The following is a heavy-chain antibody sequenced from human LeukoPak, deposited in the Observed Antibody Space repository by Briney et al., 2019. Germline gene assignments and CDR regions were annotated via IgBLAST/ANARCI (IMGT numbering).Heavy chain of an antibody. D-gene: IGHD1-26*01. CDR3: ARGRPRYGGSYASY. Sequence: GGSLRLSCAASGFTFSSFEMNWVRQAPGKGLEWVSCISYSGDSIYYADSVQGRFTISRDNAKNSLSLQMNSLRADDTAVYYCARGRPRYGGSYASYWGQGTLVTVSS. J-gene: IGHJ4*02. CDR1: GFTFSSFE. CDR2: ISYSGDSI. V-gene: IGHV3-48*03.